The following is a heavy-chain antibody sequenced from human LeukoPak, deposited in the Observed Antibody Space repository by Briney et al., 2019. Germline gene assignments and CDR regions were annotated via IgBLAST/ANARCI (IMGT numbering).Heavy chain of an antibody. V-gene: IGHV4-61*02. CDR1: GGSISSGSYY. CDR3: ARDGAAVRFLEWLSDTWFDP. CDR2: IYTSEST. Sequence: SETLSLTCTVSGGSISSGSYYWSWIRQPAGKGLEWIGRIYTSESTNYNPSLKSRVTISVDTSKNQFSLKLSSVTAADTAVYYCARDGAAVRFLEWLSDTWFDPWGQGTLVTVSS. D-gene: IGHD3-3*01. J-gene: IGHJ5*02.